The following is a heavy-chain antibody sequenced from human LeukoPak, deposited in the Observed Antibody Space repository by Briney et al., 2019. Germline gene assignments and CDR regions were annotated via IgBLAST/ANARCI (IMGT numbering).Heavy chain of an antibody. J-gene: IGHJ4*02. Sequence: QPGRSLRLSCAATGFTFSNYAIHWGRQAPGKGLEWVAFISDDGSRQHYADSVKGRFTISRDNSKNTLNLQMNSLRAEDTAVYYCVKDRTGTSTLDYWGQGTLVTVSS. CDR3: VKDRTGTSTLDY. V-gene: IGHV3-30-3*01. D-gene: IGHD4-17*01. CDR2: ISDDGSRQ. CDR1: GFTFSNYA.